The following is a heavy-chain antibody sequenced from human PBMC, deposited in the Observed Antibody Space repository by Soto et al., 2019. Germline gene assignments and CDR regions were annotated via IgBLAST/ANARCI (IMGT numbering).Heavy chain of an antibody. Sequence: PGGSLRLSCAASGFTFSSYGMHWVRQAPGKGLEWVAVISYDGSNKYYADSVKGRFTISRDNSKNTLYLQMNSLRAEDTAVYYCAKDVGSWELSNWFDPWGQGTLVTVSS. J-gene: IGHJ5*02. CDR2: ISYDGSNK. CDR1: GFTFSSYG. V-gene: IGHV3-30*18. CDR3: AKDVGSWELSNWFDP. D-gene: IGHD1-26*01.